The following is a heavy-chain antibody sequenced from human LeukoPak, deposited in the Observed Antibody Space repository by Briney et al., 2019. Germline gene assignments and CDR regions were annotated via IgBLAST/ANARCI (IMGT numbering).Heavy chain of an antibody. CDR3: AGGTDYFDY. V-gene: IGHV4-34*01. D-gene: IGHD1-1*01. CDR2: INHSGST. CDR1: GGSFSGYY. J-gene: IGHJ4*02. Sequence: SETLSLTCAVYGGSFSGYYWSWIRQPPGKGLEWIGEINHSGSTNYNPSLKSRVTISVDTSKNQFSLKLSSVTAADTAVYYCAGGTDYFDYWGQGTLVTVSS.